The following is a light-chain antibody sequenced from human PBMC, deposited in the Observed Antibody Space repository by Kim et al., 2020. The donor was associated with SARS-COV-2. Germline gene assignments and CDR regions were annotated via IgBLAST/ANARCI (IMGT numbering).Light chain of an antibody. CDR1: SNDVGNQL. Sequence: QTSTLTCTGNSNDVGNQLAAWLQQHQGHPPKLLTYRNNNRPSGISERLSASRSGNTASLTITGLQPEDEVDYYCSAWDSSLSAWVFGGGTQLTVL. J-gene: IGLJ3*02. V-gene: IGLV10-54*01. CDR2: RNN. CDR3: SAWDSSLSAWV.